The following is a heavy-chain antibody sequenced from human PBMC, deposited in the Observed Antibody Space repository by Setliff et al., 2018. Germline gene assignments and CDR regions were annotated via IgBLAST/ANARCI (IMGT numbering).Heavy chain of an antibody. Sequence: GGSLRLSCAASGFTFSSYGMNWVRQAPGKGLEWLSSISGDGDTTYNADSVNGRFTISRDNSKNTLYLQMDSLSGDDTAVYYCAKFISYYYYGMDGWGQGTTVTVSS. CDR1: GFTFSSYG. CDR2: ISGDGDTT. V-gene: IGHV3-23*01. J-gene: IGHJ6*02. CDR3: AKFISYYYYGMDG.